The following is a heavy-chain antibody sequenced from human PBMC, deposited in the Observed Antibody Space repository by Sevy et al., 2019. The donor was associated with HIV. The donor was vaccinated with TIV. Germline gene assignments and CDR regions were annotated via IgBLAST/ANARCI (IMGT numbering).Heavy chain of an antibody. V-gene: IGHV3-23*01. J-gene: IGHJ2*01. CDR1: GFIFSDYA. D-gene: IGHD3-22*01. Sequence: GGSLRLSCAASGFIFSDYAMSRVRQAPWKGLEWVSSISGGDDSTYYADSVKGRFTVSRDNSKNTLYLQMNTLRAEDTALYYCAKFGDYYDSGGYYWYFDFWGRGTLVTVSS. CDR2: ISGGDDST. CDR3: AKFGDYYDSGGYYWYFDF.